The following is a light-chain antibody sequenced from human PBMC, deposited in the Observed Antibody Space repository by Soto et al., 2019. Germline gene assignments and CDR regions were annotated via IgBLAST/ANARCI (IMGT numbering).Light chain of an antibody. V-gene: IGKV3-20*01. CDR1: QSVSSSY. CDR2: GAS. CDR3: QQYGSSPPVT. Sequence: EIVLTQSPGTLSLSPGERATLSCRASQSVSSSYLAWYQHKPGQAPRLLIYGASGRATGIPDRFSGSGSGTDFTLTISRPEPEDFAVYYCQQYGSSPPVTFGQGTRLEI. J-gene: IGKJ5*01.